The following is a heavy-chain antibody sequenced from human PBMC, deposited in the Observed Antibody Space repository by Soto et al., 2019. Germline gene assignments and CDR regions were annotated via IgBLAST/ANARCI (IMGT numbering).Heavy chain of an antibody. V-gene: IGHV3-23*01. D-gene: IGHD4-17*01. CDR3: AKTVYGVYVWGD. Sequence: GGSLRLSCAASGFIFINHGMTWVRQAPGKGLEWVAAITGNAISSYYADSVKGXFXXXXXXXXXXXXXXXXXXXXEDXXXXYCAKTVYGVYVWGDWGQGSLVTVSS. CDR1: GFIFINHG. J-gene: IGHJ4*02. CDR2: ITGNAISS.